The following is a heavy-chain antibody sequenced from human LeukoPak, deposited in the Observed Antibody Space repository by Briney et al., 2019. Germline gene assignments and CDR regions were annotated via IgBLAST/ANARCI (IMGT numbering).Heavy chain of an antibody. CDR2: MYRHGRT. V-gene: IGHV4-4*07. CDR1: GESLYSSY. Sequence: SETQSLNCTVSGESLYSSYWTWIRQPAEGGLEWIGIMYRHGRTNYNPSLNSRVTMSVDTSKNQFPLKLSSVTAADTAMYYCARKTGGGAFDLWGQGTMATVSS. D-gene: IGHD2-8*02. CDR3: ARKTGGGAFDL. J-gene: IGHJ3*01.